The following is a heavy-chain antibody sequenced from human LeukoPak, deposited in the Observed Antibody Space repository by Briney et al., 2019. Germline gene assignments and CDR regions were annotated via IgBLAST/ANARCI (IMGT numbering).Heavy chain of an antibody. Sequence: SETLSLTCTVSGGSISSSSYYWGWIRQPPGKGLEWIGSIYYSGSTYYNPSLKSRVTISVDTSKNQFSLKLSSVTAADTTVYYCARLVEWFQFWDYWGQGTLVTVSS. D-gene: IGHD3-3*01. CDR1: GGSISSSSYY. CDR2: IYYSGST. V-gene: IGHV4-39*01. CDR3: ARLVEWFQFWDY. J-gene: IGHJ4*02.